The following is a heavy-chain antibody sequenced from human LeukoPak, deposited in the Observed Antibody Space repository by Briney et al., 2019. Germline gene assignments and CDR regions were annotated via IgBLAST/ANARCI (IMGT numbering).Heavy chain of an antibody. Sequence: SETLSLTCTVSGGSISSSSYYWGWIRQPPGKGLEWIGSIYYSGSTYYNPSLKSRVTISVDTSKNQFSLKLSSVTAADTAVYYCARERYYYDSSGYYYLDYWGQGTLVTVSS. V-gene: IGHV4-39*07. J-gene: IGHJ4*02. D-gene: IGHD3-22*01. CDR2: IYYSGST. CDR1: GGSISSSSYY. CDR3: ARERYYYDSSGYYYLDY.